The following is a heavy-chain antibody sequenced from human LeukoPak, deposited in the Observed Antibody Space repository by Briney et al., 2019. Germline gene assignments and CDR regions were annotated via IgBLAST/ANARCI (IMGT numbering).Heavy chain of an antibody. CDR2: INPNSGGT. V-gene: IGHV1-2*02. D-gene: IGHD6-19*01. Sequence: ASVKVSCKASGYTFTGYYMHWVRQAPGQGLEWMGWINPNSGGTNYAQKFQGRVTMTRDTSISTAYMELSRLRSDDTAVYYCARDPDEEWLVQNDYWGQGTLVTVSS. CDR3: ARDPDEEWLVQNDY. J-gene: IGHJ4*02. CDR1: GYTFTGYY.